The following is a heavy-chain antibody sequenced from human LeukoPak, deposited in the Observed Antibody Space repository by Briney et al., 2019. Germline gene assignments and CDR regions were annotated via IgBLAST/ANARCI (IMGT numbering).Heavy chain of an antibody. J-gene: IGHJ4*02. CDR3: ARGAGYNYPYYFDY. CDR2: IKQDGSEK. CDR1: GFTLSNFW. V-gene: IGHV3-7*01. D-gene: IGHD5-24*01. Sequence: GGSLRLSCTASGFTLSNFWMTWVRQAPGKGLEWVANIKQDGSEKYYVGSVKGRFTISRDNAKNSVSLQMVSLRAEDTAVYYCARGAGYNYPYYFDYWGQGTLVTVSS.